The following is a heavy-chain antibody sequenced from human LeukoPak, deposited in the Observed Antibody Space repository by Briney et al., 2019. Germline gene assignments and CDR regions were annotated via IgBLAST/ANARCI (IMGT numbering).Heavy chain of an antibody. CDR2: IHYSGRP. CDR3: ARDPGTNWFDP. CDR1: GGSISGHY. V-gene: IGHV4-59*11. D-gene: IGHD1-1*01. J-gene: IGHJ5*02. Sequence: SETLCLTCTVSGGSISGHYWTWIRQPPGEGLEWIGQIHYSGRPDYNPSLKSRVTISVDTSKNQFSLKLSSVTAADTAVYYCARDPGTNWFDPWGQGTLVTVSS.